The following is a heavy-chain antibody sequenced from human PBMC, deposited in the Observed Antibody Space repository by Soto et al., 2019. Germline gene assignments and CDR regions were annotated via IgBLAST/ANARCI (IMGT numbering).Heavy chain of an antibody. Sequence: EVQLVESGGGLIQPGGSLRLSCAVSGFTVSNNYMSWVRQAPGKGLEGVSVIYSGGYTAYGDSVKGRFTISRDNSKNTLYLQMNSPRADHRGGFYGAPERGGGGYWGQGTLVTVSS. CDR2: IYSGGYT. V-gene: IGHV3-53*01. J-gene: IGHJ4*02. CDR3: APERGGGGY. D-gene: IGHD3-10*01. CDR1: GFTVSNNY.